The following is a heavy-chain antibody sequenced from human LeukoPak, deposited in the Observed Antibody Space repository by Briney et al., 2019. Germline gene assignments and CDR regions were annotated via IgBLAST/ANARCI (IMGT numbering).Heavy chain of an antibody. D-gene: IGHD6-19*01. Sequence: GGSLRLSCAASGFTFSSYAMSWVRQAPGEGLEWVSAIGGSGGSTYYADSVKGRFTISRDNSKNTLYLQMNSLRAEDTAVYYCAKDRRSGWQYFDYWGQGTLVTVSS. V-gene: IGHV3-23*01. CDR3: AKDRRSGWQYFDY. J-gene: IGHJ4*02. CDR2: IGGSGGST. CDR1: GFTFSSYA.